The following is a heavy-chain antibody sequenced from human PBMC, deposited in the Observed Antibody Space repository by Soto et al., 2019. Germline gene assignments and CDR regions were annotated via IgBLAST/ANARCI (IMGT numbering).Heavy chain of an antibody. D-gene: IGHD2-15*01. CDR2: INPNSGGT. CDR3: TRDVVIVVVVAATPLWDYYGMDV. J-gene: IGHJ6*02. Sequence: GASVKVSCKASGYTFTGYYMHWVRQAPGQGLEWMGWINPNSGGTNYAQKFQGWVTMTRDTSISTAYMELSRLRSDDTAVYYCTRDVVIVVVVAATPLWDYYGMDVWGQGTTVTVSS. V-gene: IGHV1-2*04. CDR1: GYTFTGYY.